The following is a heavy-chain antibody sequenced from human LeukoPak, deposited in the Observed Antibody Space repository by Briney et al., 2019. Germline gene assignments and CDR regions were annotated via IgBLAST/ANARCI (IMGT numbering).Heavy chain of an antibody. CDR3: ARAEKATIFDY. Sequence: GGSLRLSCAASGFTFSSHALSWVRQAPGKGLEWVSSLSGSGYNTYYADSVKGRFTVSRDNSKNTLYLQMNSLRAEDTAVYYCARAEKATIFDYWGQGTLVTVSS. CDR1: GFTFSSHA. V-gene: IGHV3-23*01. D-gene: IGHD5-24*01. J-gene: IGHJ4*02. CDR2: LSGSGYNT.